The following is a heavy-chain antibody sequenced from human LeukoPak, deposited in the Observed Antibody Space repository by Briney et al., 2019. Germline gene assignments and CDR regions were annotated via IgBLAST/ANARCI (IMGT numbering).Heavy chain of an antibody. CDR2: IKSDGST. Sequence: QPGGSLRLSCAASGFTFSTYWMHWVRQAPGKGLVWVSRIKSDGSTNYADSVKGRFTLSRDNPKNTVSLQMNSLSPEDTGVYYCARAPSEIGGYYPEYFRHWGQGTLVTVSS. CDR1: GFTFSTYW. J-gene: IGHJ1*01. CDR3: ARAPSEIGGYYPEYFRH. D-gene: IGHD3-22*01. V-gene: IGHV3-74*01.